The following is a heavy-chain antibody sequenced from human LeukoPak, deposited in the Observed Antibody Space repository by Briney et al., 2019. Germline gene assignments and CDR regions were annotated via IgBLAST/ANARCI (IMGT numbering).Heavy chain of an antibody. CDR2: MNPNSGNT. J-gene: IGHJ4*02. CDR1: GYTFTSYD. V-gene: IGHV1-8*01. Sequence: ASVKVSCKASGYTFTSYDINWVRQATGQGLEWMGWMNPNSGNTGYAQKFQGGVTMTRNTSISTAYMELSSLRSEDTAVYYCARASKGLWFGELLSLRSYYFDYWGQGTLVTVSS. CDR3: ARASKGLWFGELLSLRSYYFDY. D-gene: IGHD3-10*01.